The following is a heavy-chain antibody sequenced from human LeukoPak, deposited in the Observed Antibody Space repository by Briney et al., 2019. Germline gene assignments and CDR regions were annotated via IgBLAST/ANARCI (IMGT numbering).Heavy chain of an antibody. J-gene: IGHJ4*02. CDR2: INPNSGDT. V-gene: IGHV1-2*06. CDR3: ARDSSGPLYHFDY. D-gene: IGHD3-22*01. CDR1: GYTFTGYY. Sequence: ASVKVSCKTSGYTFTGYYLHWVRQAPGQGLEWMGRINPNSGDTNFAQKFQGRVTMTRDTSISTAYMELTRLRSDDTAVYYCARDSSGPLYHFDYWGQGTLVTVSS.